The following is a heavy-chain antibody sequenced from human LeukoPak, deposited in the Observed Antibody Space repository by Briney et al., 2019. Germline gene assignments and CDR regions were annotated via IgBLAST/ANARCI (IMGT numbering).Heavy chain of an antibody. D-gene: IGHD6-19*01. CDR3: ARGLRLWLVFRY. V-gene: IGHV4-34*01. J-gene: IGHJ4*02. Sequence: SETLSLTCAVYGGSFSGYYWSWIRQPPGKGLEWIGEINHSGSTNYNPSLKSRVTISVDTSKNQFSLKLSSVTAADTAVYYCARGLRLWLVFRYWGQGTLVTVSS. CDR1: GGSFSGYY. CDR2: INHSGST.